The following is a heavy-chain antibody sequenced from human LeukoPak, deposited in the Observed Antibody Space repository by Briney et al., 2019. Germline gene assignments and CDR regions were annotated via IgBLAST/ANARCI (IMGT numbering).Heavy chain of an antibody. D-gene: IGHD6-13*01. CDR2: ISAYNGNT. J-gene: IGHJ3*02. V-gene: IGHV1-18*01. CDR1: GYTFTSYG. CDR3: ASTARWYRAFDI. Sequence: ASVKVSCKASGYTFTSYGISWVRQAPGQGLGGMGWISAYNGNTNYAQKLQGRVTMTTDTSTSTAYMELRSLRSDDTAVYYCASTARWYRAFDIWGQGTMVTVSS.